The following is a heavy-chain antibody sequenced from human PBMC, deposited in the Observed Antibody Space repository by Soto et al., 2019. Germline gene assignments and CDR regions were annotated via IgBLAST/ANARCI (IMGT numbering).Heavy chain of an antibody. CDR3: ARDRWYDSSGYFFESAY. V-gene: IGHV1-69*13. J-gene: IGHJ4*02. CDR1: GGTFSNYG. CDR2: IIPGPGST. D-gene: IGHD3-22*01. Sequence: SVKVSCKASGGTFSNYGISWVRQAPGQGLEWMGGIIPGPGSTKSAQRFQGRVTFTADAPTSTACMELTSLRSEGTAVYYCARDRWYDSSGYFFESAYWGQGALVNDS.